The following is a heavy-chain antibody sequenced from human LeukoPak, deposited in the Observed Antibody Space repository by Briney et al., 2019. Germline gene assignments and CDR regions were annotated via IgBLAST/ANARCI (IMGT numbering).Heavy chain of an antibody. CDR2: INTSNGNT. D-gene: IGHD3-3*01. CDR3: ARIHQSITIFGVVIDAFDI. CDR1: GYSFINYG. V-gene: IGHV1-18*01. J-gene: IGHJ3*02. Sequence: ASVKVSCKASGYSFINYGFNWVRQAPGQGLECMGWINTSNGNTNFAQRFQGRVTMTTDTSTSTAYLELRSLRSDATAVYYCARIHQSITIFGVVIDAFDIWGQGTMVTVSS.